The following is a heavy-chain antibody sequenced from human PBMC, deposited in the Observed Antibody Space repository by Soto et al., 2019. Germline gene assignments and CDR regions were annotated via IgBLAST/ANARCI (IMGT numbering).Heavy chain of an antibody. Sequence: QVQLVQSGAEVRKPGSSVKVSCKASGGTFSRFAISWVRQAPGQGLEWTGQFVPSSDTASYAQRFQDRVTITADEGTTTAYMELRSLRYGDTAVYYCARVVAPYAHSNREVDDWGQGTLVTVSS. V-gene: IGHV1-69*01. CDR1: GGTFSRFA. CDR2: FVPSSDTA. D-gene: IGHD2-2*01. J-gene: IGHJ4*02. CDR3: ARVVAPYAHSNREVDD.